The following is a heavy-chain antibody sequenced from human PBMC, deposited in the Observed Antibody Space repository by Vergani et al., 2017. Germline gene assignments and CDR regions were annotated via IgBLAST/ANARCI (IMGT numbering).Heavy chain of an antibody. CDR1: GYTFTGYY. D-gene: IGHD3-22*01. CDR3: ARGRRFRDDSSGYYYPPYYYYMDV. V-gene: IGHV1-2*04. Sequence: QVQLVQSGAEVKKPGASVKVSCKASGYTFTGYYMHWVRQAPGQGLEWMGWINPNSGGTNYALKFQGWVTMTRDTSISTAYMELSRLRSDDTAVYYCARGRRFRDDSSGYYYPPYYYYMDVWGKGTTVTVSS. J-gene: IGHJ6*03. CDR2: INPNSGGT.